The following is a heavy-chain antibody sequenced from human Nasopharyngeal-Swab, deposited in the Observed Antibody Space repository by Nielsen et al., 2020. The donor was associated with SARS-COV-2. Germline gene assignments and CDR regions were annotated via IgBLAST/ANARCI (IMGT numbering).Heavy chain of an antibody. J-gene: IGHJ4*02. CDR3: ARAGTTSPETPFDY. Sequence: WIRQPPGKGLEWIGEIYHSGSTNYNPAFKSRVTISVDKSKNQFSLKLSSVTAADTAVYYCARAGTTSPETPFDYWGQGTLVTVSS. CDR2: IYHSGST. V-gene: IGHV4-4*02. D-gene: IGHD1-1*01.